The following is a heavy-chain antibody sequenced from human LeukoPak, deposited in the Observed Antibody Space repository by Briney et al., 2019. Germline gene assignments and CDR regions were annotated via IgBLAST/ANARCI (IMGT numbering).Heavy chain of an antibody. J-gene: IGHJ4*02. CDR2: LYSGGNL. CDR3: ARGEGHNWNANELSY. V-gene: IGHV3-53*01. Sequence: GGSLRLSCAGAGFAVNTHYMSWVRQAPGKGLEWVSTLYSGGNLYYADSVQGRFTISRDDSQNTLYLQMNSLRTEDTAVYYCARGEGHNWNANELSYWGQGTLVTVS. CDR1: GFAVNTHY. D-gene: IGHD1-20*01.